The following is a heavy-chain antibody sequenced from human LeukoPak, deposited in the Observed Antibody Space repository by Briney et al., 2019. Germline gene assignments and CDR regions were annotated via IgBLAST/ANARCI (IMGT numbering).Heavy chain of an antibody. V-gene: IGHV3-30*04. CDR3: ARVLRGGDYYDSSGSLSDY. J-gene: IGHJ4*02. Sequence: GGSLRLSCAASGFTFSSYAMHWVRQAPGKGLEWVAVISYDGSNKYYADSVKGRFTISRDNSKNTLSLQMNSLRAEDTAVYYCARVLRGGDYYDSSGSLSDYWGQGTLVTVSS. D-gene: IGHD3-22*01. CDR2: ISYDGSNK. CDR1: GFTFSSYA.